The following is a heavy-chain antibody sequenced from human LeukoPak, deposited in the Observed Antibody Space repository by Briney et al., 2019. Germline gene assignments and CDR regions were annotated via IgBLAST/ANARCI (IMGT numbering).Heavy chain of an antibody. CDR1: GGSISSGGYS. J-gene: IGHJ4*02. CDR3: ARAYGSDPTLYYFDY. V-gene: IGHV4-30-2*01. Sequence: SETLSLTCAVYGGSISSGGYSWSWIRQPPGKGLEWIGYIYHSGSTYYNPSLKSRVTISVDRSKNQFSLKLSSVTAADTAVYYCARAYGSDPTLYYFDYWGQGTLVTVSS. CDR2: IYHSGST. D-gene: IGHD3-10*01.